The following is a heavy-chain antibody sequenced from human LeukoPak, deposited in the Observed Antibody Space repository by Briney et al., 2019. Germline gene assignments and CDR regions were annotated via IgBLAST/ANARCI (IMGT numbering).Heavy chain of an antibody. D-gene: IGHD2-2*01. J-gene: IGHJ6*02. Sequence: GGSLRLSCAASGFTFSSYAMHWVRQAPGKGLEWVAVISYDGSNKYYADSVKGRFTISRDNSKNTLYLQMNSLRAEDTAVYYCASPYCSGTSCYLFGYYYYGMDVWGQGTTVTVSS. CDR2: ISYDGSNK. V-gene: IGHV3-30-3*01. CDR1: GFTFSSYA. CDR3: ASPYCSGTSCYLFGYYYYGMDV.